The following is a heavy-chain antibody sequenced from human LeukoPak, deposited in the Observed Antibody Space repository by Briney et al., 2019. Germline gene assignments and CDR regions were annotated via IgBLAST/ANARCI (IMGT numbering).Heavy chain of an antibody. CDR2: ISYDGSNK. CDR1: GFTFSSYA. Sequence: GRSLRLSCAASGFTFSSYAMHWVRQAPGKGLEWVAVISYDGSNKYYADSVKGRFTISRDNSKNTLYLQMNSLRAEDTAVYYCARATYYYGSGTIGGYWGQGTLVTVSP. V-gene: IGHV3-30-3*01. J-gene: IGHJ4*02. D-gene: IGHD3-10*01. CDR3: ARATYYYGSGTIGGY.